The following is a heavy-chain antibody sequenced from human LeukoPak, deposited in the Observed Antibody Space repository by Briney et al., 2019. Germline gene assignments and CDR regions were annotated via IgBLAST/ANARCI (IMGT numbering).Heavy chain of an antibody. D-gene: IGHD3-16*02. CDR1: GYSISSGYY. CDR2: IYHSGST. CDR3: ARDSFVYDYVWGSYRDNWYVSRRDWFDP. J-gene: IGHJ5*02. V-gene: IGHV4-38-2*02. Sequence: SETLSLTCTVSGYSISSGYYWGWIRQPPGKGLEWIGSIYHSGSTYYNPSLKSRVTISVDTSKNQFSLKLSSVTAADTAVYYCARDSFVYDYVWGSYRDNWYVSRRDWFDPWGQGTLVTVSS.